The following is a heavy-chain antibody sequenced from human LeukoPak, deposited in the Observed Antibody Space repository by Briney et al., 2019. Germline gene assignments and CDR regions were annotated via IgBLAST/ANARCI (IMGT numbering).Heavy chain of an antibody. CDR1: GGSFSGYY. V-gene: IGHV4-34*01. D-gene: IGHD3-22*01. Sequence: SETLSVTCAVYGGSFSGYYWSWIRQPPGKGLECIGEINHSGSTNYNPSLKSRVTISVDTSKNQFSLKLSSVTAADTAVYYCARDTYYDSSGYYPYWYFDLWGRGTLVTVSS. CDR3: ARDTYYDSSGYYPYWYFDL. J-gene: IGHJ2*01. CDR2: INHSGST.